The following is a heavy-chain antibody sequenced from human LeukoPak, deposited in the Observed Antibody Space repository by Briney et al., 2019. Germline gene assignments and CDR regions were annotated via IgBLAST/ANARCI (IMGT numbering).Heavy chain of an antibody. D-gene: IGHD3-10*01. CDR1: GYTFTGYY. CDR2: VNPDSGGT. Sequence: GASVRVSCKASGYTFTGYYMHWVRQAPGQGLEWMGRVNPDSGGTNYAQKFQGRVTMTRDTSISTAYMELSSLRSDDTAVYYCATDDGGEIAMDVWSQGTTVTVSS. CDR3: ATDDGGEIAMDV. J-gene: IGHJ6*02. V-gene: IGHV1-2*02.